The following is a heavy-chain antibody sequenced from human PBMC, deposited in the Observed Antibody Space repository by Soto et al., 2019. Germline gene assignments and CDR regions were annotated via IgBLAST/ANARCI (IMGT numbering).Heavy chain of an antibody. CDR3: ARDYGVVVTLPFDY. D-gene: IGHD3-22*01. CDR1: GFTFSSYA. J-gene: IGHJ4*02. CDR2: ISYDGSNK. V-gene: IGHV3-30-3*01. Sequence: GGSLRLSCAASGFTFSSYAMHWVRQAPGKGPEWVAVISYDGSNKYYADSVKGRFTISRDNSKNTLYLQMNSLRAEDTAVYYCARDYGVVVTLPFDYWGQGTLVTVSS.